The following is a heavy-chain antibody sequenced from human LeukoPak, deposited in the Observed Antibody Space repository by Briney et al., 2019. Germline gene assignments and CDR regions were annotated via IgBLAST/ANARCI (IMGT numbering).Heavy chain of an antibody. Sequence: PGGSLRLSCAASGFTFSSYAMHWVRQAPGKGLEWVAVIWYDGSNKYYADSVKGRSTISRDNSKNTLYLQMNSLRADDTAVYYCAKVTDSSGYFPSDYWGQGTPVTVSS. V-gene: IGHV3-33*06. D-gene: IGHD3-22*01. J-gene: IGHJ4*02. CDR2: IWYDGSNK. CDR1: GFTFSSYA. CDR3: AKVTDSSGYFPSDY.